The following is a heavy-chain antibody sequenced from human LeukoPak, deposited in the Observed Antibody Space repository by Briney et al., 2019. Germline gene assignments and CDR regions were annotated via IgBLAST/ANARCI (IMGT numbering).Heavy chain of an antibody. Sequence: ASVKVSCKASGYTFTSYYMHWVRQAPGQGLEWMGIINPSGGSTGYAQKFQGRVTMTRDTSTSTVYMELSSLRSEDTAVYYCARDYYDSSGYFGYYYYYGMDVWGQGTTVTVSS. CDR3: ARDYYDSSGYFGYYYYYGMDV. CDR1: GYTFTSYY. CDR2: INPSGGST. J-gene: IGHJ6*02. V-gene: IGHV1-46*01. D-gene: IGHD3-22*01.